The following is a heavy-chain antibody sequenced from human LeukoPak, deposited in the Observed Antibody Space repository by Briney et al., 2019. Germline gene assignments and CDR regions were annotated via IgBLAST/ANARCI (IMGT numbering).Heavy chain of an antibody. J-gene: IGHJ6*02. CDR1: GFTFSSYG. D-gene: IGHD6-13*01. CDR2: IWYDGSNK. CDR3: AREVDGIAAAGLYYYYYGMDV. V-gene: IGHV3-33*01. Sequence: GGSLRLSCAASGFTFSSYGMHWVRQAPGKGLEWVAVIWYDGSNKYYADSVKGRFTISRDNSKNTLYLQMNSLRAEDTAVYYCAREVDGIAAAGLYYYYYGMDVWDQGTTVTVSS.